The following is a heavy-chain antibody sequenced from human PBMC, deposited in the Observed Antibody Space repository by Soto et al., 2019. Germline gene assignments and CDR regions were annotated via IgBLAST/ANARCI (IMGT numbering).Heavy chain of an antibody. CDR1: GGSESRYW. V-gene: IGHV5-51*01. J-gene: IGHJ5*02. Sequence: DAVKISGEGSGGSESRYWSAWVRQMPGKGLEWXGIXXPGDSDXRXXPXXXGQVTISADKSISTAYLQWSSLKASDTAMYYCARRTAAAGTTWCDPWGHALLVT. CDR3: ARRTAAAGTTWCDP. D-gene: IGHD1-7*01. CDR2: XXPGDSDX.